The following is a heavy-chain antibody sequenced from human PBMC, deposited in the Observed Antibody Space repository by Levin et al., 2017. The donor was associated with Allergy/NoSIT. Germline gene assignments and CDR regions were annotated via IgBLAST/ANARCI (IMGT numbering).Heavy chain of an antibody. CDR1: GASVSSGVYY. J-gene: IGHJ4*02. CDR3: ARGLDYSKLGY. D-gene: IGHD4-11*01. V-gene: IGHV4-31*03. CDR2: IHPSGST. Sequence: LRLSCTVSGASVSSGVYYWSWIRQHPGKGLEFIGFIHPSGSTYYKPSLNSRVTMSVDTSKNQISLKMTSVTAADTAVYYCARGLDYSKLGYWGQGTLVTVSS.